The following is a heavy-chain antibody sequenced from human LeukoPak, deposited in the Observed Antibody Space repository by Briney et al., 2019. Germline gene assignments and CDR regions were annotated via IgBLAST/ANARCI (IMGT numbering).Heavy chain of an antibody. V-gene: IGHV1-18*01. CDR2: TSAYNGNT. D-gene: IGHD6-13*01. Sequence: ASVKVSCKASGYTFTGYGITWVRQAPGQGLEWMGWTSAYNGNTDYAQKFQGRVTMTTHISTTTAYMEVTSLISDDTAVYYCARTYSSYSSNSEFDYWGQGTLVTVSS. CDR3: ARTYSSYSSNSEFDY. CDR1: GYTFTGYG. J-gene: IGHJ4*02.